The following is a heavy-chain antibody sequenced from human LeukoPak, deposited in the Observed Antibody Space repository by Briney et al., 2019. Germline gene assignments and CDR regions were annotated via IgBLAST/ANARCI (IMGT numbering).Heavy chain of an antibody. J-gene: IGHJ4*02. Sequence: GGSLRLSCAASGFTFSSYSMNWVRQAPGKGLEWVSSISRSSSYLYYADSVKGRFTISSDNAKNSLYLQMNSLRAEDTAVYYCAREETATNIYYFDYWGQGTLVTVSS. CDR1: GFTFSSYS. V-gene: IGHV3-21*01. CDR3: AREETATNIYYFDY. D-gene: IGHD5-18*01. CDR2: ISRSSSYL.